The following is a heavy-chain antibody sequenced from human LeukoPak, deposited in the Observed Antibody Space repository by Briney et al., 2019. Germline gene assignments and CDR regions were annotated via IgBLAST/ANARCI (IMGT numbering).Heavy chain of an antibody. Sequence: GGSLRLSCAASGFTFSSYEMNWVRQAPGKGLEWVSYISSSGSTIYYADSVKGRFTISRDNAKNSLYLQMNSLRAEDTAVYYCARGGWSTMIVVVISGGAFDTWGQGTMVTVSS. J-gene: IGHJ3*02. D-gene: IGHD3-22*01. CDR1: GFTFSSYE. CDR2: ISSSGSTI. V-gene: IGHV3-48*03. CDR3: ARGGWSTMIVVVISGGAFDT.